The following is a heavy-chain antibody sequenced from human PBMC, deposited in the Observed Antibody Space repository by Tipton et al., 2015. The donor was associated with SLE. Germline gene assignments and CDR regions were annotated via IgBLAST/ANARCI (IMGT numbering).Heavy chain of an antibody. CDR3: VRDEDRLDF. CDR2: ISSSGSTI. CDR1: GFTFSDYY. J-gene: IGHJ6*02. Sequence: QLVQSGGGLVKPGGSLRLSCAASGFTFSDYYMSWIRQAPGKGLEWVSYISSSGSTIHYADSVKGRFTISRDNAKNSLYLHMNSLRGDDTAVYYCVRDEDRLDFWGQGTTVTCSS. V-gene: IGHV3-11*04.